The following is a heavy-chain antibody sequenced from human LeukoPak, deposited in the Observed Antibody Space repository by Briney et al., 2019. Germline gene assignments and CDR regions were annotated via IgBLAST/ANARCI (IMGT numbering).Heavy chain of an antibody. V-gene: IGHV5-51*01. Sequence: GESLKISCKGSAYSFTNYWIGWVRQMPGKGLEWMGIIYPVDSDNRYSPSFQGQVTIPAAKSISTAYLQWSSLEGSDPAGYFCARVLRGSGSEYFQHWGEGALVTVSS. CDR3: ARVLRGSGSEYFQH. D-gene: IGHD3-10*01. CDR2: IYPVDSDN. CDR1: AYSFTNYW. J-gene: IGHJ1*01.